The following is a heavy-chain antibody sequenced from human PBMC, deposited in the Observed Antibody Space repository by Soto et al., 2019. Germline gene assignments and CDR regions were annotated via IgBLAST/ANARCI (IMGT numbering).Heavy chain of an antibody. CDR1: GGTFSSYA. CDR3: ARHLGGNHYYYGMDV. J-gene: IGHJ6*02. CDR2: IIPIFGTP. V-gene: IGHV1-69*12. Sequence: QVQLVQSGAEVKKPGSSVKVSCKASGGTFSSYAISWVRQAPGQGLEWMGGIIPIFGTPDYAQRFQGRVTITADESTSTLYMERSSLRSEDTAVYYCARHLGGNHYYYGMDVWGQGTTVTVSS. D-gene: IGHD3-16*01.